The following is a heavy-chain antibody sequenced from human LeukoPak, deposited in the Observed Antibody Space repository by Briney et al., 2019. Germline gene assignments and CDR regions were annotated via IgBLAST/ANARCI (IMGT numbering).Heavy chain of an antibody. D-gene: IGHD3-3*01. V-gene: IGHV3-23*01. CDR1: GFTFSSYA. Sequence: GGSLRLSCAASGFTFSSYAMSWVRQAPGKRLEWVSAISGSGGSTYYADSVKGRFTISRDNSKNTLYRQMNSLRAEDTAVYYCAKSPPYYDFWSGLNWFDPWGQGTLVTVSS. J-gene: IGHJ5*02. CDR2: ISGSGGST. CDR3: AKSPPYYDFWSGLNWFDP.